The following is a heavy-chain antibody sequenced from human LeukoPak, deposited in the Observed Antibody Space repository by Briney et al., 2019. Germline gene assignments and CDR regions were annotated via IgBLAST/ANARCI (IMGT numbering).Heavy chain of an antibody. J-gene: IGHJ2*01. CDR1: GGSISSGGYY. Sequence: TLSLTCTVSGGSISSGGYYWSWIRQHPGKGLEWIGYIYYSGSTYYNPSLKSRVTISVDTSKNQFSLKLSSVTAADTAVYYCARADTVTPYKLPQHFDLWGRGTLVTVSS. D-gene: IGHD4-17*01. V-gene: IGHV4-31*03. CDR3: ARADTVTPYKLPQHFDL. CDR2: IYYSGST.